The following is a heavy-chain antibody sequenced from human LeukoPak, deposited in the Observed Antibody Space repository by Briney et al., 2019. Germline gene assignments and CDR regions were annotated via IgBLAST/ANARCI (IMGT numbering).Heavy chain of an antibody. V-gene: IGHV3-21*01. CDR3: ARDRTFTPSFDY. J-gene: IGHJ4*02. CDR2: ISSSSSYI. D-gene: IGHD1-1*01. Sequence: GGSLRLSCAASGFTFSSYSMNWVRQAPGKGLEWVSSISSSSSYICYADSVKGRFTISRDNAKNSLYLQMNSLRAEDTAVYYCARDRTFTPSFDYWGQGTLVTVSS. CDR1: GFTFSSYS.